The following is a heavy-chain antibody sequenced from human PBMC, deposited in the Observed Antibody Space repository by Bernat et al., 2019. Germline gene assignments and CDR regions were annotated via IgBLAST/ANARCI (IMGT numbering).Heavy chain of an antibody. J-gene: IGHJ4*02. D-gene: IGHD2-15*01. Sequence: QVQLQESGPGLVKPSQTLSLTCTVSGGSISSGDYYWSWIRQPPGKGLEWIGYIYYSGSTNYNPSLSSRVTISVDTSKNQCSLELRSVTTADTALYFCARGPRYCRGGTCPATTNFDYWGQGTLVTVSA. V-gene: IGHV4-30-4*01. CDR1: GGSISSGDYY. CDR3: ARGPRYCRGGTCPATTNFDY. CDR2: IYYSGST.